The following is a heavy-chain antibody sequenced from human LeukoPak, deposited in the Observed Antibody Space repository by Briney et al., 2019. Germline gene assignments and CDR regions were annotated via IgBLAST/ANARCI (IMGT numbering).Heavy chain of an antibody. D-gene: IGHD3-10*01. CDR3: AAGIYGSGSPDAFDI. Sequence: SVKVSCKASGGTFSSYAISWVRQAPGQGLEWMGGIIPIFGTAYYAQKFQGRVTITADESTSTAYMELSSLRSEDTAVYYCAAGIYGSGSPDAFDIWGQGTMVTVSS. CDR1: GGTFSSYA. CDR2: IIPIFGTA. V-gene: IGHV1-69*13. J-gene: IGHJ3*02.